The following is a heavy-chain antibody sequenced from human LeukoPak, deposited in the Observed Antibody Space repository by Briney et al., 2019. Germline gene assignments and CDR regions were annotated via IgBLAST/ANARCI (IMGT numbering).Heavy chain of an antibody. J-gene: IGHJ6*02. D-gene: IGHD2-2*02. CDR2: IYYTGST. V-gene: IGHV4-59*01. CDR3: ARVVPAAIDYYYGMDV. CDR1: SGSISSYY. Sequence: SETLSLTCTVSSGSISSYYWSWIRQPPGKGLEWIGYIYYTGSTNYNPSLKSRVTISVDTSKNQFSLKLSSVTAADTAVYYCARVVPAAIDYYYGMDVWGQGTTVTVSS.